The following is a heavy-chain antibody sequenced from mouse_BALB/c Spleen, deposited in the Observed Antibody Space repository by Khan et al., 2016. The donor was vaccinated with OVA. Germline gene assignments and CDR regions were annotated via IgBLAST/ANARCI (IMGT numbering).Heavy chain of an antibody. CDR1: GFTFTNYG. Sequence: QIQLVQSGPELKKPGETVQISCKASGFTFTNYGMNWVRQAPGKGLKWMGWINTYTGEPTYTDDFKGRFAFSLETSASNAYLQINSLQNEDTATYFCTRLGYNGTMDFWGQGTSVTVSS. CDR2: INTYTGEP. CDR3: TRLGYNGTMDF. J-gene: IGHJ4*01. V-gene: IGHV9-3-1*01. D-gene: IGHD2-14*01.